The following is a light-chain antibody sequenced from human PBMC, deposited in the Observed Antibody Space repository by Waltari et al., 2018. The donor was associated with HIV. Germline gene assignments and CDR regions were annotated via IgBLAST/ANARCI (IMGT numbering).Light chain of an antibody. CDR3: QQYFSTPPT. Sequence: DIVMTQSPDSLPVSLGERATINCKSSRTILFDSNNKNYFAWYQQKPGQHPKVLIYWGSTRESGVPDRFSGSGSGTDFTLAISRLQPEDVAVYYCQQYFSTPPTFGQGTRVGI. J-gene: IGKJ1*01. V-gene: IGKV4-1*01. CDR1: RTILFDSNNKNY. CDR2: WGS.